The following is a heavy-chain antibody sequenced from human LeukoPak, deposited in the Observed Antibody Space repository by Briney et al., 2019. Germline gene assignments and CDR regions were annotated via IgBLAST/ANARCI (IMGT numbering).Heavy chain of an antibody. CDR1: GGSISSDF. CDR2: IFHTGTA. Sequence: SQTLSLTCTVSGGSISSDFWSWLRQRPGEGLEWIGYIFHTGTAYYNPSLKSRVIISLDTSKNQFSLNLNSVTAADTAMYYCAREVNVPVTSDGFDIWGQGTLVTVSS. CDR3: AREVNVPVTSDGFDI. J-gene: IGHJ3*02. D-gene: IGHD2-21*02. V-gene: IGHV4-31*03.